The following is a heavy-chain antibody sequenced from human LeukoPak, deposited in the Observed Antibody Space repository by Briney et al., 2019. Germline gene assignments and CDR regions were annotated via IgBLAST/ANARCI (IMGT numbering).Heavy chain of an antibody. CDR2: IYHSGST. Sequence: SETLSLTCAVSGYSISSGYYWGWIRQPPGKGLEWIGSIYHSGSTYYNPSLKSRVTISVDTSKNQFSLKLSSVTAADTAVYYCARYTAVADPFDYWGQGTLSPSPQ. V-gene: IGHV4-38-2*01. D-gene: IGHD6-19*01. CDR1: GYSISSGYY. CDR3: ARYTAVADPFDY. J-gene: IGHJ4*02.